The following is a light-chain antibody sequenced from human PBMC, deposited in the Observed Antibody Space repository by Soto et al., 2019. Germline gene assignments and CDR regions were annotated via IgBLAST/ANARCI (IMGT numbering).Light chain of an antibody. CDR1: QSVSSSY. Sequence: EIVLTQSPGTLSLSPVERATLSCRASQSVSSSYLAWYQQKPGQAPRLLIYAASTRATGIPARFSGSGSGTEFTLTIDSLQSEDFAVYYCQQYNNWPRTFGQGTKVDIK. CDR2: AAS. CDR3: QQYNNWPRT. J-gene: IGKJ1*01. V-gene: IGKV3-15*01.